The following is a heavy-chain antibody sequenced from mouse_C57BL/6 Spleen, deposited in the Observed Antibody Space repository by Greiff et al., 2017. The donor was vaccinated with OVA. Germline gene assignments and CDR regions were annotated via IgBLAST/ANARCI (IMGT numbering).Heavy chain of an antibody. CDR2: IYPGSGST. CDR3: ARGGNYYGNDEDAY. V-gene: IGHV1-55*01. CDR1: GYTFTSYW. D-gene: IGHD2-2*01. J-gene: IGHJ3*01. Sequence: QVQLQQPGAELVKPGASVKMSCKASGYTFTSYWITWVKQRPGQGLEWIGDIYPGSGSTNYNEKFKSKATLTVDTSSSTAYMQLSSLTSEDSAVYYCARGGNYYGNDEDAYWGQGTLVTVSA.